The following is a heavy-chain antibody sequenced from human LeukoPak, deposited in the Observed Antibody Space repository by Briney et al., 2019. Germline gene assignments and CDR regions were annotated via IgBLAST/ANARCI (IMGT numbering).Heavy chain of an antibody. D-gene: IGHD2-2*01. V-gene: IGHV3-21*01. J-gene: IGHJ6*03. Sequence: GGSLRLSCAASGFTFSSYSMNWVRQAPGKGLEWVSSISSSSGYIYYADSVKGRFTISRDNAKNSLYLQMNSLRAEDTAVYYCAREGYCSSTSCYTYYYYYYMDVWGKGTTVTVSS. CDR1: GFTFSSYS. CDR3: AREGYCSSTSCYTYYYYYYMDV. CDR2: ISSSSGYI.